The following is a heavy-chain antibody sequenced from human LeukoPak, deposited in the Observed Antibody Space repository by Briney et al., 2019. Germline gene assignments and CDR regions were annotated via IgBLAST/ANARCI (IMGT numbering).Heavy chain of an antibody. D-gene: IGHD3-10*01. CDR3: ASLYGSGSPFDY. CDR1: GYTFTSYG. V-gene: IGHV1-18*01. J-gene: IGHJ4*02. CDR2: ISAYNGNT. Sequence: GASVKVSCKASGYTFTSYGISWVRQAPGQGLEWMGWISAYNGNTNYAQKLQGRVTMTTDTSTTTAYKELRSLRSDDTAVYYCASLYGSGSPFDYWGQRALVTVSS.